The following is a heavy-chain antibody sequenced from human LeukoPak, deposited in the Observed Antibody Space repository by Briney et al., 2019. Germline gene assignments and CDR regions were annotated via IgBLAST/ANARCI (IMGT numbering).Heavy chain of an antibody. Sequence: GESLKISCKGSGYRFTSYWIGWVRQMPGKGLEWMGIIRPGNSETRYSPSFQGQVTFSVDRSTTTAYLQWSSLKASDTAIYYCARQADGDKPRDYWGQGTLVTVSS. V-gene: IGHV5-51*01. CDR1: GYRFTSYW. CDR2: IRPGNSET. CDR3: ARQADGDKPRDY. J-gene: IGHJ4*02. D-gene: IGHD5-24*01.